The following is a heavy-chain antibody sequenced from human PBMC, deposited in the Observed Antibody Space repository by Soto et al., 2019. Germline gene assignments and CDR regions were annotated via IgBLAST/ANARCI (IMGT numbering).Heavy chain of an antibody. V-gene: IGHV4-34*09. CDR1: GGSFSGYC. Sequence: SETLSLTCAVYGGSFSGYCWSWIRQPPGKGLEWIGYIYYSGSTYYNPSLKSRVTISVDTSKNHFSLKLSSVTAADTAVYYCARVFSDSSSFFDPWGQGTLVTVSS. D-gene: IGHD6-13*01. J-gene: IGHJ5*02. CDR3: ARVFSDSSSFFDP. CDR2: IYYSGST.